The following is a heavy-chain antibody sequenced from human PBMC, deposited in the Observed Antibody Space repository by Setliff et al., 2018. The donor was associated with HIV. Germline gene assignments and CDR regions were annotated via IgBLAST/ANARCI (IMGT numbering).Heavy chain of an antibody. J-gene: IGHJ4*02. CDR1: GDSISSYY. Sequence: SETLSLTCTVSGDSISSYYWTWIRQSPGKGLEWIGNIYYSGSTNFNPSLKGRVTISLDTSKKQFSLKLSSVTAADTAVYYCARAPSLDTATVSRWGQGTLVTVSS. D-gene: IGHD5-18*01. V-gene: IGHV4-59*01. CDR2: IYYSGST. CDR3: ARAPSLDTATVSR.